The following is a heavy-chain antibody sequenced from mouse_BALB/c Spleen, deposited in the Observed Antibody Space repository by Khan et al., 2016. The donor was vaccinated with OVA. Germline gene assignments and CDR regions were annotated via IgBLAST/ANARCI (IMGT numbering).Heavy chain of an antibody. CDR2: INPSTGYN. D-gene: IGHD2-14*01. CDR3: VRIPIPPYDIDY. Sequence: QVQLQQPGTELARPGASVNMSCKASGYTFANYAMHWVKQRPGQGREWIGYINPSTGYNNYNQNFSDKATLTTDRSSSTAYMQLSSLTSHSSSVYSCVRIPIPPYDIDYWGPGTPHTVSS. CDR1: GYTFANYA. J-gene: IGHJ2*01. V-gene: IGHV1-4*01.